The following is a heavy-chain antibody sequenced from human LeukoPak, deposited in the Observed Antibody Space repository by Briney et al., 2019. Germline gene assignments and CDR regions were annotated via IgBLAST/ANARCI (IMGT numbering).Heavy chain of an antibody. Sequence: ASVTVSCKASGYTFTGYYMHWVRQAPGQGLEWMGWINPNSGGTNYAQKFQGRVTMTRDTSISTAYMELSRLRSDDTAVYYCARGPAYYHDSRGAFDSWGQGTMVTVSS. D-gene: IGHD3-22*01. J-gene: IGHJ3*02. CDR3: ARGPAYYHDSRGAFDS. V-gene: IGHV1-2*02. CDR1: GYTFTGYY. CDR2: INPNSGGT.